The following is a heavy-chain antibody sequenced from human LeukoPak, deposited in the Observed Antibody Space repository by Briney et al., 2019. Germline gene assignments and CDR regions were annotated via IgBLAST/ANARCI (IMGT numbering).Heavy chain of an antibody. CDR3: AHRRSSSFDY. V-gene: IGHV2-5*01. CDR2: IYGNEGK. Sequence: SGPTLVNPTQTLTLTCTFSGFSLSTSEVAVGWIRQPPGKALEWLALIYGNEGKHYSPSLKSRLTITKDTSKNHVVVTMTNMDLVDTATYYCAHRRSSSFDYWGQGTLVTVSS. CDR1: GFSLSTSEVA. D-gene: IGHD6-6*01. J-gene: IGHJ4*02.